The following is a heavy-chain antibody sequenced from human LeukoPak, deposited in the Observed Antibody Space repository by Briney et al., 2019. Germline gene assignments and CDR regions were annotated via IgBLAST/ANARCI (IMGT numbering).Heavy chain of an antibody. J-gene: IGHJ4*02. CDR3: AREGQQLKHFDY. CDR1: GNTFIGYW. D-gene: IGHD1-1*01. V-gene: IGHV1-46*01. Sequence: ASVTVSCKASGNTFIGYWIHWVRQAPGQGLEWMGAINPRGDATIGAQKFQGRVTTTRDTSTSTVYIELSSLRSEDTAVYYCAREGQQLKHFDYWGQGTLVTVSS. CDR2: INPRGDAT.